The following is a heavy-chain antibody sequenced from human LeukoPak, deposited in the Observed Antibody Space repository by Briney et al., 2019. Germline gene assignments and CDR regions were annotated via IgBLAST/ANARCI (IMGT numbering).Heavy chain of an antibody. CDR3: ARDFTARYCSSTSCSSYFDY. V-gene: IGHV4-59*01. Sequence: SETLSLTCTVSGGSISPYFWSWMRQTPGKGLEWIGYISYTGSTNYNPALKSRVTISVDTSKNQFSLQLTSVTAADTAVYYCARDFTARYCSSTSCSSYFDYWGQGTLVTVSS. J-gene: IGHJ4*02. D-gene: IGHD2-2*01. CDR2: ISYTGST. CDR1: GGSISPYF.